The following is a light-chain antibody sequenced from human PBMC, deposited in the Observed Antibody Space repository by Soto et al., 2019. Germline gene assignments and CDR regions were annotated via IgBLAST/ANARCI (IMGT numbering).Light chain of an antibody. Sequence: QSALTQPASVSGSPGQSITISCTGTRSDIGAYNFVSWYQQHPGEVPKLILYDVNVRPSGVSNRFSGSKSGNTALLTSSGLQAEDEADYYCTSWTTSTTMIFGGGT. CDR1: RSDIGAYNF. J-gene: IGLJ2*01. CDR3: TSWTTSTTMI. V-gene: IGLV2-14*03. CDR2: DVN.